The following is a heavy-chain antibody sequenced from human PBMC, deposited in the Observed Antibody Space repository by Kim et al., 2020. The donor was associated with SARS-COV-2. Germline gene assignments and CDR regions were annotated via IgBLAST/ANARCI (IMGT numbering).Heavy chain of an antibody. V-gene: IGHV4-39*07. J-gene: IGHJ5*02. Sequence: IPYRKSRVTISVDTAKNQFSLKLSSVTAADTAVYYCAGSKGVLEVWFDPWGQGTLVTVSS. CDR3: AGSKGVLEVWFDP. D-gene: IGHD3-16*01.